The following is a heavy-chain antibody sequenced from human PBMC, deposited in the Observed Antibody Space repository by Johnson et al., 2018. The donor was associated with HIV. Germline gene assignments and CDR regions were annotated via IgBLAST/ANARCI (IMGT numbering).Heavy chain of an antibody. CDR1: GFTFSSYW. CDR2: INQDGTEK. V-gene: IGHV3-7*01. CDR3: VRGSSGKYLADFDI. D-gene: IGHD3-22*01. Sequence: VQLVESGGGLVQPGGSLRLSCAASGFTFSSYWLSWVRQAPGQGLEWVANINQDGTEKYYVEYGTGRFTISRDNAENSVYVQMNSLRAEDTAVYYCVRGSSGKYLADFDIWGQGTMVTVSS. J-gene: IGHJ3*02.